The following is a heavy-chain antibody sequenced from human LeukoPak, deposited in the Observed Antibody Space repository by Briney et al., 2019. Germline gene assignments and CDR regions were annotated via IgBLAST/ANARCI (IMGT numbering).Heavy chain of an antibody. J-gene: IGHJ3*02. CDR3: ARIPGDAFDI. Sequence: PSETLSLTCTVSGYSISSGYYWGWIRQPPGKRLEWIGSIYHSESTYYNPSLKSRVTISVDTSKNQFSLKLSSVTAADTAVYYCARIPGDAFDIWGQGTMVTVSS. V-gene: IGHV4-38-2*02. CDR2: IYHSEST. CDR1: GYSISSGYY.